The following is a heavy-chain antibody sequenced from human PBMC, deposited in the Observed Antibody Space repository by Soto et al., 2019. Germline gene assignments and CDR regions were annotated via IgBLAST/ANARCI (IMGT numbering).Heavy chain of an antibody. CDR1: GGSISSYY. Sequence: SETLSLTCTVSGGSISSYYWSWIRKPPGKGLEWIGYIYYSGSTNYNPPLKSRVTISVDTSKNQFSLKLSSVTAADTAVYYCARAGTYYDILTGYLLPSRFYFDYWGQGTLVTVSS. V-gene: IGHV4-59*01. CDR2: IYYSGST. CDR3: ARAGTYYDILTGYLLPSRFYFDY. D-gene: IGHD3-9*01. J-gene: IGHJ4*02.